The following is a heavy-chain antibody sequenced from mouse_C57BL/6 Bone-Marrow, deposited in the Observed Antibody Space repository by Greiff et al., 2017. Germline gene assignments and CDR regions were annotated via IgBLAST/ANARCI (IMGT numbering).Heavy chain of an antibody. J-gene: IGHJ2*01. CDR3: ARFITTVVDYFDY. Sequence: VKLQQSGAELVKPGASVKISCKASGYAFSSYWMNWVKQRPGKGLEWIGQIYPGDGDTNYNGKFKGKATLTADKSSSTAYMQLSSLTSEDSAVYFCARFITTVVDYFDYWGQGTTLTVSS. CDR2: IYPGDGDT. D-gene: IGHD1-1*01. CDR1: GYAFSSYW. V-gene: IGHV1-80*01.